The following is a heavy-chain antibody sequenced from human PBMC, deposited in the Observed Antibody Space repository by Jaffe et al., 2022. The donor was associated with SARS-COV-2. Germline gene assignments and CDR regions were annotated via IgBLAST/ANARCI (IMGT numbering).Heavy chain of an antibody. Sequence: EVQLVESGGGLVQPGGSLRLSCAASGFTFSDYAMNWVRQAPGKGLQWVSAISGSGGSAFYADSVRGRFSISRDNFKNMLYLQMNSLAAEDTAVYYCAKESQYFYGYSGLVDYWGQGTLVTVSS. CDR3: AKESQYFYGYSGLVDY. J-gene: IGHJ4*02. CDR1: GFTFSDYA. D-gene: IGHD5-18*01. CDR2: ISGSGGSA. V-gene: IGHV3-23*04.